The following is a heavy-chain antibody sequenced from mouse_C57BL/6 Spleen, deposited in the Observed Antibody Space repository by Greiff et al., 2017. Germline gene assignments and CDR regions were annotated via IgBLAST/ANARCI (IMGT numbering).Heavy chain of an antibody. CDR2: IYPRDGST. CDR3: ARGALLRYWYFDV. V-gene: IGHV1-78*01. CDR1: GYTFTDHT. Sequence: VQLQQSDAELVKPGASVKISCKVSGYTFTDHTIHWMKQRPEQGLEWIGYIYPRDGSTKYNEKFKGTATLTADKSSSTAYMQLISLTSEDSAVYFCARGALLRYWYFDVWGTGTTVTVSS. J-gene: IGHJ1*03. D-gene: IGHD1-1*01.